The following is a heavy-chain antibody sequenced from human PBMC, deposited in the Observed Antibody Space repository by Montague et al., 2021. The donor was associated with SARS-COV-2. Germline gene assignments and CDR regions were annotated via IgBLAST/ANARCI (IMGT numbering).Heavy chain of an antibody. CDR2: IYYSGST. V-gene: IGHV4-59*08. J-gene: IGHJ4*02. Sequence: SETLSLTCTVSGGSISSYYWSWIRQPPGKGLEWIGYIYYSGSTNYNPSLKSRVTISVDTSKNQFSLKLSSVTAADTAVYYCARLDRGYCSGGSCYTGFDYWGQGTLVTVSS. CDR1: GGSISSYY. D-gene: IGHD2-15*01. CDR3: ARLDRGYCSGGSCYTGFDY.